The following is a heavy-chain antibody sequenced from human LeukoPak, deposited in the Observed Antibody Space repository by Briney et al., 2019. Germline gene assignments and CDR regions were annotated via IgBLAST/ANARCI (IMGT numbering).Heavy chain of an antibody. J-gene: IGHJ4*02. CDR2: IRYDGTNK. D-gene: IGHD2-15*01. V-gene: IGHV3-30*02. CDR1: GFTFTTYW. Sequence: PGESLRLSCAASGFTFTTYWMSWVRQAPGKGLEWVTFIRYDGTNKYYADSVKGRFTISRDSSKNTLFLQMNRLRPEDAAVYYCAKAPVTTCRGAFCYPFDYWGLGTLVTVSS. CDR3: AKAPVTTCRGAFCYPFDY.